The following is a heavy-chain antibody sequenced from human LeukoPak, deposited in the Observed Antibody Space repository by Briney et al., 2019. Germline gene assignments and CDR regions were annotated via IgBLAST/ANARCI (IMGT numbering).Heavy chain of an antibody. CDR3: ARVPNAYQLPYYFDY. J-gene: IGHJ4*02. V-gene: IGHV4-34*01. CDR2: INHSGST. CDR1: GGSFSGYY. D-gene: IGHD2-2*01. Sequence: SETLSLTCAVYGGSFSGYYWSWIRQPPGKGLEWIGEINHSGSTNYNPSLKSRVTITVDTSKNQFSLKLSSVPAADTAVYYCARVPNAYQLPYYFDYWGRGTLVTVSS.